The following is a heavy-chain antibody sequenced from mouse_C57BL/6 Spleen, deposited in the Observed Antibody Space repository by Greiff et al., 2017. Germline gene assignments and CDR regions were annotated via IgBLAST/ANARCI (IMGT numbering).Heavy chain of an antibody. J-gene: IGHJ3*01. CDR3: ARAAQAWFAY. V-gene: IGHV1-61*01. CDR2: IYPSDSET. D-gene: IGHD3-2*02. CDR1: GYTFTSYW. Sequence: QVQLQQPGAELVRPGSSVKPSCKASGYTFTSYWMDWVKQRPGQGLEWIGNIYPSDSETHYNQKFKDKATLTVDKSSSTAYMQLSSLTSEDSAVYYCARAAQAWFAYWGQGTLVTVSA.